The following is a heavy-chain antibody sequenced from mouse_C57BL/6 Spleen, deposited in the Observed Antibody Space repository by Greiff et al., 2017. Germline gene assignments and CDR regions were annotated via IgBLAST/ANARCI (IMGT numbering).Heavy chain of an antibody. J-gene: IGHJ2*01. Sequence: EVMLVESGGGLVQSGRSLRLSCATSGFTFSDFYMEWVRQAPGKGLEWIAASRNKANDYTTEYSASVKGRFIVSRDTSQSILYLQMNALRAEDTAIYYCARELLGYFDYWGQGTTLTVSS. D-gene: IGHD4-1*01. CDR1: GFTFSDFY. CDR3: ARELLGYFDY. V-gene: IGHV7-1*01. CDR2: SRNKANDYTT.